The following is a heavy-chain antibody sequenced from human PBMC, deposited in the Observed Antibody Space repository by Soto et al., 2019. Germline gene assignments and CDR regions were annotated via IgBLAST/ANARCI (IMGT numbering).Heavy chain of an antibody. CDR2: IDSSGEK. Sequence: QVTLEESGPVLVNPTETLTLRCTVSGISSTDSEKGVSWIRQPPGQPLEWLAHIDSSGEKSYRTFLKSRLAISKDTSMSQIVFTMTNMDPADTATFYCPRRHLAVAVSPRFDPLGQGILVTVSS. CDR1: GISSTDSEKG. D-gene: IGHD6-19*01. V-gene: IGHV2-26*01. CDR3: PRRHLAVAVSPRFDP. J-gene: IGHJ5*02.